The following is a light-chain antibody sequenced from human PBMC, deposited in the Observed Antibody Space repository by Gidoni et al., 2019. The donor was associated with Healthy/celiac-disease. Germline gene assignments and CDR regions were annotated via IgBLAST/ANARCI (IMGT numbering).Light chain of an antibody. CDR1: SSNIGAGYD. CDR2: GNN. Sequence: QSVLTQPPSVSEAPGQRVTISCTGSSSNIGAGYDVHWYQQLPGPAPKLLIYGNNNRPSGVPDRFSGSKSDTSASLAITGLRAEDEADYYCQSFDSSLNGWVFGGGTKLTVL. J-gene: IGLJ3*02. CDR3: QSFDSSLNGWV. V-gene: IGLV1-40*01.